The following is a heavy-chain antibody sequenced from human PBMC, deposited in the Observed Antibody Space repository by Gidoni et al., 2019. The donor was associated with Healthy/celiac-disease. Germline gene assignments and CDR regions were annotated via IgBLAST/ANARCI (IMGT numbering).Heavy chain of an antibody. D-gene: IGHD6-13*01. CDR1: GFPFSRYA. Sequence: EVQLVASAVGCVPPGGSLSLSCAASGFPFSRYARSWFRQAPGKGLEWVSAMSGSGGSTYYADSVKGRFTIARDNSKNTRYLQMNSMRAEDTAVYYCAKTAAGNIDYYYYGMDVWGQGTTVTVSS. V-gene: IGHV3-23*04. CDR2: MSGSGGST. J-gene: IGHJ6*02. CDR3: AKTAAGNIDYYYYGMDV.